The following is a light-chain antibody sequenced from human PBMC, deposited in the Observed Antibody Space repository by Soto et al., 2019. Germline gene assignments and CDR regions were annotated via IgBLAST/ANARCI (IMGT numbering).Light chain of an antibody. CDR3: QSYDSSLSGMV. CDR1: SSNIGAGYE. Sequence: QSVLTQPPSVSGAPGQRVTISCTGSSSNIGAGYEVHWYQQLPGTAPKLLIYGDRYRHSGVPDRFSGSKSGTSVSLAITGLQAEEEADYHCQSYDSSLSGMVFGGGTKLTVL. J-gene: IGLJ3*02. CDR2: GDR. V-gene: IGLV1-40*01.